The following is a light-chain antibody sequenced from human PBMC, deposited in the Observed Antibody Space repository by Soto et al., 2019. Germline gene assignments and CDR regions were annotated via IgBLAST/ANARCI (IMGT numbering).Light chain of an antibody. Sequence: QSVLTQPPSASGTPGQRVNISCSGSSSNIGSNYVYWYRQFPGTAPKLLIQRNNQRPSGVPARFSGSKSGTSASLAISGLRSEDEADYYCGGWDDSRSGLVFGGGTKLTVL. CDR1: SSNIGSNY. V-gene: IGLV1-47*01. CDR2: RNN. CDR3: GGWDDSRSGLV. J-gene: IGLJ2*01.